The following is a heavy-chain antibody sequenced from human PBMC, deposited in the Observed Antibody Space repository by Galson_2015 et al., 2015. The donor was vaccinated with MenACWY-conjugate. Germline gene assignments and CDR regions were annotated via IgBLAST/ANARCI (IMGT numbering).Heavy chain of an antibody. CDR2: ISSSSSYI. Sequence: SLRLSCAASGFPFSDYSMSWVRQAPGKGLEWVSFISSSSSYIYYADSVKGRFTVSRDNAKNSLYLQMTSLRAEDTAVYYCARDPGTIIKYHFDHWGQGTLVTVSS. CDR3: ARDPGTIIKYHFDH. V-gene: IGHV3-21*01. J-gene: IGHJ4*02. CDR1: GFPFSDYS. D-gene: IGHD2-2*01.